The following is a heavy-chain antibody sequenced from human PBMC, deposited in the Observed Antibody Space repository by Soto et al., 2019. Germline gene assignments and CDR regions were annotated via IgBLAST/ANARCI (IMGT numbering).Heavy chain of an antibody. CDR2: IWYDGSNE. J-gene: IGHJ2*01. CDR1: GFTFSTYG. V-gene: IGHV3-33*01. CDR3: ARDSGVRGVINWYFDL. Sequence: QVQLVESGGGVVQPGRSLRLSCAASGFTFSTYGMHWVRQAPGKGLEWVAVIWYDGSNEYYADSVKGRFTISRDNSKNTLYLQMTSLRAEDTAVYYCARDSGVRGVINWYFDLWGRGTLVTVSS. D-gene: IGHD3-10*01.